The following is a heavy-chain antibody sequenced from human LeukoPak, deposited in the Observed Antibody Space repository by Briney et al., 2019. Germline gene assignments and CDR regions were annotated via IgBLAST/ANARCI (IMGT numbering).Heavy chain of an antibody. CDR1: GYTFTSYD. Sequence: ASVKVSCKASGYTFTSYDINWVRQATGQGLEWMGWMNPNSGNTGYAQKFQGRVTITRNTSISTAYVELSSLRSEDTAVYYCARAPKAFGGVIVYYFDYWGQGTLVTVSS. J-gene: IGHJ4*02. CDR3: ARAPKAFGGVIVYYFDY. D-gene: IGHD3-16*02. CDR2: MNPNSGNT. V-gene: IGHV1-8*03.